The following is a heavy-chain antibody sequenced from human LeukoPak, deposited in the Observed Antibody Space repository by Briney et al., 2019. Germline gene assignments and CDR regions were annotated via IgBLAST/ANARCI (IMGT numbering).Heavy chain of an antibody. D-gene: IGHD5-24*01. V-gene: IGHV3-74*01. CDR3: ARDQRWTADY. CDR2: INRDGSST. J-gene: IGHJ4*02. Sequence: GGSLRLSCAVSGFAFSSYWMHWVGHAPGKGLVGVSCINRDGSSTSYAASVKGRFTISRDNAKNTLYLQMNSLRAEDTAVYYCARDQRWTADYWGQGTLVTVSS. CDR1: GFAFSSYW.